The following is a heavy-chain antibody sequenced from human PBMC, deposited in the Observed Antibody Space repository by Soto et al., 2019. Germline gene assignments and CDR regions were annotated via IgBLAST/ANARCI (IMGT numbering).Heavy chain of an antibody. D-gene: IGHD3-16*01. J-gene: IGHJ6*02. Sequence: EEEMVESGGDSVQPGGSLRLSCVTSGFTFSTYWMAWARQVPGRGLEWVATINQDGGQIYYLGSVQGRFIISRDNAKNSLFLQMDSLRVEVTAVYYCCSPAFGGPPFYYYGLDVWGLGTTVTVSS. CDR2: INQDGGQI. CDR1: GFTFSTYW. CDR3: CSPAFGGPPFYYYGLDV. V-gene: IGHV3-7*01.